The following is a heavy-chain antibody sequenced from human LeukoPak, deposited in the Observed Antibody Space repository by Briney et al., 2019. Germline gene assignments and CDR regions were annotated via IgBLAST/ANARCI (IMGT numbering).Heavy chain of an antibody. CDR3: ARRIMGYNSAFDI. D-gene: IGHD5-24*01. CDR1: GFTFSTYC. CDR2: INGDGSST. V-gene: IGHV3-74*01. J-gene: IGHJ3*02. Sequence: GSPGHFCAASGFTFSTYCMHWVRQAPGKGLVWVSRINGDGSSTTFADSVKGRFTISRDNAKNTLRLQMNSLRAEDTAVYYCARRIMGYNSAFDIWGYQRTLVVSS.